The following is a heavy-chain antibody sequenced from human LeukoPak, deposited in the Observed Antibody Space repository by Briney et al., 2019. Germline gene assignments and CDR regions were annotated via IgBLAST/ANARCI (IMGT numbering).Heavy chain of an antibody. V-gene: IGHV3-23*01. CDR2: ISGSGGST. Sequence: PGGSLRLSCAASGFTFSSYGMSWVRQAPGKGLEWVSAISGSGGSTQYADSVKGRFTISRDQSKNTVSVQMNSLRVEDTAVYYCAKSRYDWDAFDIWGQGTVVTVSS. CDR3: AKSRYDWDAFDI. D-gene: IGHD5-12*01. J-gene: IGHJ3*02. CDR1: GFTFSSYG.